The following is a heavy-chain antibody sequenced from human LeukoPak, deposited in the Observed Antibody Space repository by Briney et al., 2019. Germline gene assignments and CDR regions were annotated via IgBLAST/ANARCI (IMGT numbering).Heavy chain of an antibody. CDR1: GYTFTSYD. CDR2: MNPNSGNT. V-gene: IGHV1-8*01. CDR3: ARGRLPYGVRSRQTANWFDP. Sequence: AASVKVSCKASGYTFTSYDINWVRQATGQGLEWMGWMNPNSGNTGYAQKFQGRVTMTRNTSISTAYMELSSLRSEYTAVHYCARGRLPYGVRSRQTANWFDPWGQGTLVTVSS. J-gene: IGHJ5*02. D-gene: IGHD3-10*01.